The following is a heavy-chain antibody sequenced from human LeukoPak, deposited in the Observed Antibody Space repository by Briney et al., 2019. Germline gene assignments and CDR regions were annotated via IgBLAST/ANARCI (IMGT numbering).Heavy chain of an antibody. J-gene: IGHJ4*02. CDR3: ARAGGNFFDY. CDR2: IYHSGST. CDR1: GGSISSYY. D-gene: IGHD4-23*01. Sequence: SETLSLTCTVSGGSISSYYWGWIRQPPGKGLEWIGYIYHSGSTNYNPSLKSRVTISVDTSKNQFSLKLRSVTAADTAVYYCARAGGNFFDYWGQGTLVTVSS. V-gene: IGHV4-59*01.